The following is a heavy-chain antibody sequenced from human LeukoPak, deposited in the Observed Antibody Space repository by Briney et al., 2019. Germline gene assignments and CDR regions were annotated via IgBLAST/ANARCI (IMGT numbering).Heavy chain of an antibody. Sequence: ASVKVSCKASGYNFSGYYIHWVRQVPGQGLEWMGWINTNTGNPTYAQGFTGRFVFSLDTSVSTAYLQISSLKAEDTAVYYCARDLRTHFVTVAARPRGWFDPWGQGTLVTVSS. J-gene: IGHJ5*02. CDR1: GYNFSGYY. D-gene: IGHD6-6*01. V-gene: IGHV7-4-1*02. CDR3: ARDLRTHFVTVAARPRGWFDP. CDR2: INTNTGNP.